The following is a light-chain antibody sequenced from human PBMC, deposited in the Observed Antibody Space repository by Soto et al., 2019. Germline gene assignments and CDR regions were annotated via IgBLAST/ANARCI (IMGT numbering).Light chain of an antibody. CDR1: SSDVGAYDF. Sequence: QSALTQPASVSGSPGQSIAISCTGTSSDVGAYDFVSWYQQHPDKAPKLLIYEVSNRPSGVSDRFSGSKSVNTATLTISGLQAEDEADYYCSSHTTSNTRVFGTGPKLTVL. V-gene: IGLV2-14*03. J-gene: IGLJ1*01. CDR3: SSHTTSNTRV. CDR2: EVS.